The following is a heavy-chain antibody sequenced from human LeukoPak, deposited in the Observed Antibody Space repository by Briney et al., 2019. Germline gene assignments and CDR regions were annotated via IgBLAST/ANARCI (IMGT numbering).Heavy chain of an antibody. J-gene: IGHJ4*02. CDR2: INIDGSST. D-gene: IGHD3-22*01. CDR3: ARYHYDSSGYPYFDY. Sequence: PGGSLRLSCAASGFTFSKYWMHWVRQAPGKGLVWVSRINIDGSSTTYAGSVKGRFTISRVNAKNTLYLQMNSLRTEDTAVYYRARYHYDSSGYPYFDYWGQGTLVTVSS. CDR1: GFTFSKYW. V-gene: IGHV3-74*01.